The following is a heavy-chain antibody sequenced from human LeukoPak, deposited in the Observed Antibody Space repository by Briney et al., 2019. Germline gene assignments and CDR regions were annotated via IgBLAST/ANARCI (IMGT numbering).Heavy chain of an antibody. J-gene: IGHJ3*02. CDR1: GFTLSSYS. CDR3: AGSPLGGLGPQPCAI. V-gene: IGHV3-48*01. CDR2: ISSSSSTI. Sequence: GGSPRLSCAASGFTLSSYSMNWVRQAPGKGLEWVSYISSSSSTIYYADSVKGRFTISRDNAKNSLYLQMNSLRAEDTAVYYCAGSPLGGLGPQPCAIWGQGTMVTVSS. D-gene: IGHD7-27*01.